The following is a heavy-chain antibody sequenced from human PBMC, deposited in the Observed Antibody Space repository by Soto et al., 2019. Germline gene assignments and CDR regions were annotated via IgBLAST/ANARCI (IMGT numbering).Heavy chain of an antibody. D-gene: IGHD3-22*01. V-gene: IGHV3-23*01. CDR3: ATHSRGYYMAS. J-gene: IGHJ4*02. CDR1: GFTFSNYA. Sequence: EVQVLESGGDLVQPGGSLRLSCVASGFTFSNYAMSWVRQAPGKGLEWVSTISGTGTSTYYADFVKGRFTISRDNSKNSVYVQMKRLRAEDTAVYYCATHSRGYYMASWGQGTLVTVSS. CDR2: ISGTGTST.